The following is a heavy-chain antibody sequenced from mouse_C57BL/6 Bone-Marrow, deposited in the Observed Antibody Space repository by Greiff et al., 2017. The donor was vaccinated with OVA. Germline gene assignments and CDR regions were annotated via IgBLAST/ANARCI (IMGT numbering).Heavy chain of an antibody. V-gene: IGHV1-69*01. CDR2: IDPSDSYT. J-gene: IGHJ2*01. CDR3: ARRVTAFFDY. Sequence: QVQLQQPGAELVMPGASVKLSCKASGYTFTSYWMHWVKQRPGQGLEWIGEIDPSDSYTNYNQKFKGKSTLTVDKSSSTAYMQLSSLTSEDSAVYYCARRVTAFFDYWGQGTTLTVSS. D-gene: IGHD2-1*01. CDR1: GYTFTSYW.